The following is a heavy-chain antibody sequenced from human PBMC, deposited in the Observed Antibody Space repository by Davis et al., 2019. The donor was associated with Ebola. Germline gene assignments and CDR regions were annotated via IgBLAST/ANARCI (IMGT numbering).Heavy chain of an antibody. CDR3: ARGYSLNY. J-gene: IGHJ4*02. CDR2: IWYDGSRR. V-gene: IGHV3-30*14. Sequence: GESLKISCAASGFTFSGSAMHWVRQASGKGLEWVAVIWYDGSRRYYGDSVKGRFTISRDNSKNTLYLQMNSLRAEDTAVYYCARGYSLNYWGQGTLVTVSS. CDR1: GFTFSGSA. D-gene: IGHD6-13*01.